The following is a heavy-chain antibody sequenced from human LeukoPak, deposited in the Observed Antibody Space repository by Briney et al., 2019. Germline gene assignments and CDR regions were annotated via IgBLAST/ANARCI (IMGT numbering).Heavy chain of an antibody. CDR1: GGSISSYY. CDR3: ARAYCGGDCINYYYGMDV. V-gene: IGHV4-59*01. CDR2: IYSSGST. D-gene: IGHD2-21*02. Sequence: SETLSLTCTVSGGSISSYYWSWIRQPPGKGLEWIGYIYSSGSTNYKPSLKSRLTISVDASKNQFSLKLTSVTAADTAVYYCARAYCGGDCINYYYGMDVWGQGTTVTVSS. J-gene: IGHJ6*02.